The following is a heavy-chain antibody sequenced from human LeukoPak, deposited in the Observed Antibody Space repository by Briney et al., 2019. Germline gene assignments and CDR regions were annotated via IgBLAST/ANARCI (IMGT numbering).Heavy chain of an antibody. CDR3: ARDAYIDRYFDY. Sequence: PGGSLRLSCAASGFTYTNYWMSWVRQAPGKGLEWVANIKQDGRERYYVDSVKGRFTISRDNAKNSMYLQMNSLRADDTAVYYCARDAYIDRYFDYWGQGTPVTVSS. D-gene: IGHD3-22*01. V-gene: IGHV3-7*01. J-gene: IGHJ4*02. CDR1: GFTYTNYW. CDR2: IKQDGRER.